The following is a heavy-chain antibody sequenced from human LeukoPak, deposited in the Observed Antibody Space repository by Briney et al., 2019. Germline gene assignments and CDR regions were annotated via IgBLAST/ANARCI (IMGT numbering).Heavy chain of an antibody. CDR3: ATGPDGYKVKVLDY. CDR2: FDPEDGET. J-gene: IGHJ4*02. V-gene: IGHV1-24*01. D-gene: IGHD5-24*01. Sequence: EASVKVSCEVSGYTLTELSMHWVRQAPGKGLEWMGGFDPEDGETIYAQKFQGRVTMTEDTSTDTAYMELSSLRSEDTAVYYCATGPDGYKVKVLDYWGQGTLVTVSS. CDR1: GYTLTELS.